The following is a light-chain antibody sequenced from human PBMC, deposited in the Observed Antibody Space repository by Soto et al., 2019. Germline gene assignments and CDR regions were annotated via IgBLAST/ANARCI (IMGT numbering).Light chain of an antibody. CDR2: AVS. CDR3: SSYRDTSTV. CDR1: SSDFGGYNY. Sequence: QSALTQPASVSGSPGQSITISCTGTSSDFGGYNYVSWYQQHPGKAPNLLIYAVSDRPSGVSNRFSGSKSGNTASLTISGLQAEDEADYYCSSYRDTSTVFGGGTKLTVL. J-gene: IGLJ2*01. V-gene: IGLV2-14*03.